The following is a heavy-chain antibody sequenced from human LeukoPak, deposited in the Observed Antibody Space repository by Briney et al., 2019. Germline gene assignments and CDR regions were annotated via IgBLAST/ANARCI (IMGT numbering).Heavy chain of an antibody. Sequence: SETLSLTCTVSGGSISNYYWSWIRQPPGKGLEWIGYIYYTGITNYNPSLKSRVTISVDTSKNQFSLKLNSVTAADTAVYYCARDYSTPYYYYGMDLWGQGTTVTVSS. CDR1: GGSISNYY. D-gene: IGHD4-11*01. CDR2: IYYTGIT. J-gene: IGHJ6*02. CDR3: ARDYSTPYYYYGMDL. V-gene: IGHV4-59*01.